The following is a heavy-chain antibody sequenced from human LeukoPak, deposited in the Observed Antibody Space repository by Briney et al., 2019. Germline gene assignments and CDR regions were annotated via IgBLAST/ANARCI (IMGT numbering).Heavy chain of an antibody. Sequence: ASVKVSCKASGYTFTSYAMHWVRQAPGQRLEWMGWINAANGNTKYSQKFQGRVTMTRDTSISTAYMELSRLRSDDTAVYYCARIPINYDFWSGYLPWGYYYGMDVWGQGTTVTVSS. CDR1: GYTFTSYA. CDR2: INAANGNT. D-gene: IGHD3-3*01. CDR3: ARIPINYDFWSGYLPWGYYYGMDV. J-gene: IGHJ6*02. V-gene: IGHV1-3*01.